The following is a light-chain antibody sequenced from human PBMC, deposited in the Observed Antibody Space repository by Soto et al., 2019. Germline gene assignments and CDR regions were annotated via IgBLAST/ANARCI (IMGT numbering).Light chain of an antibody. CDR2: DVS. V-gene: IGLV2-14*01. J-gene: IGLJ1*01. CDR3: SSYTSRSTGV. Sequence: QSVLTQPASVSGSPGQSITISCTGTSSVIGGYNYVSWYQQHPGKAPKLMIYDVSNRPSGVSNRFSRSKSGNTASLTISGLQAEDEAEYYCSSYTSRSTGVFGTGTKVTVL. CDR1: SSVIGGYNY.